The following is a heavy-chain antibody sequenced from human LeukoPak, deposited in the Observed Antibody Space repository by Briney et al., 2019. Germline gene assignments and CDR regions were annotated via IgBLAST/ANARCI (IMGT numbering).Heavy chain of an antibody. J-gene: IGHJ6*04. CDR3: AREGYCSGGSCYYYYGMDV. CDR1: GYTFTSYG. V-gene: IGHV1-18*04. Sequence: GASVKVSCKASGYTFTSYGISWVRQAPGQGLEWMGWISAYNGNTNYAQKLQGRVTMTTDTSTSTAYMELRSLRSDDTAVYYCAREGYCSGGSCYYYYGMDVWGKGTTATVSS. CDR2: ISAYNGNT. D-gene: IGHD2-15*01.